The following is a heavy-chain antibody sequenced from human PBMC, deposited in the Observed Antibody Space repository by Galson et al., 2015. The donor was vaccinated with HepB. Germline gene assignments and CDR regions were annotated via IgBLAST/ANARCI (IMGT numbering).Heavy chain of an antibody. CDR3: AKDLGSDYYFYMDV. CDR1: GFTFADFA. Sequence: SLRLSCAASGFTFADFAMSWVRQAPGKGLAWVSSISGNGFGTYYTDSEKGRFTISRDNSKSTLYLQMNSLRAEDTAVYYCAKDLGSDYYFYMDVWGRGTTVTVSS. J-gene: IGHJ6*03. D-gene: IGHD7-27*01. CDR2: ISGNGFGT. V-gene: IGHV3-23*01.